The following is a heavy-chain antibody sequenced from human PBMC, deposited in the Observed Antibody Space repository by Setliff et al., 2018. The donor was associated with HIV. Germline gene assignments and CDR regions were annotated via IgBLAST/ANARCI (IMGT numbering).Heavy chain of an antibody. CDR3: ARGSWGSWRFDY. Sequence: PSETLSLTCTVSGGSISRGSYYWTWIRQPPGKGLEWIGNIFYSGNTNYNPSLKTRLTMSLDTSSNQFSLNLNSVTAADTAVYYCARGSWGSWRFDYWGQGTLVTVSS. J-gene: IGHJ4*02. CDR2: IFYSGNT. V-gene: IGHV4-61*01. CDR1: GGSISRGSYY. D-gene: IGHD6-13*01.